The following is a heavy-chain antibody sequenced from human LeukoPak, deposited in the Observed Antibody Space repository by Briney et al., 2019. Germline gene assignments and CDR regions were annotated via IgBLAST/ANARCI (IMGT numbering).Heavy chain of an antibody. D-gene: IGHD3-22*01. J-gene: IGHJ4*02. V-gene: IGHV4-34*01. CDR2: INHSGST. Sequence: ETLSLTCAVYGGSFSGYYWSGISQPPGKGLEWIGEINHSGSTNHNPSLKSRVTISVDTSKNQFSLKLSSVTAADTAVYYCARVSYDSSGYYYVSYYFDYWGQGTLVTVSS. CDR3: ARVSYDSSGYYYVSYYFDY. CDR1: GGSFSGYY.